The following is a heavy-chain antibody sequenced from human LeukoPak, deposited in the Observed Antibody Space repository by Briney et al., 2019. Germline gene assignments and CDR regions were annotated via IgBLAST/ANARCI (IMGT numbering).Heavy chain of an antibody. V-gene: IGHV3-30-3*01. D-gene: IGHD2-15*01. J-gene: IGHJ4*02. CDR2: ISYDGSNK. CDR3: AKDPCSGGSCYSGNFDY. Sequence: GRSLRLSCAASGFTFSSYAMHWVRQAPGKGLEWVAVISYDGSNKYYADSVKGRFTISRDNSKNTLYLQMNSLRAEDTAVYYCAKDPCSGGSCYSGNFDYWGQGTLVTVSS. CDR1: GFTFSSYA.